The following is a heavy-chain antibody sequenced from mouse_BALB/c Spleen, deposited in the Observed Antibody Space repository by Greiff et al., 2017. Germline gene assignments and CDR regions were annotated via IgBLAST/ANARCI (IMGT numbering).Heavy chain of an antibody. J-gene: IGHJ3*01. CDR3: ASDYGSSYAGFAY. V-gene: IGHV2-2*02. Sequence: VQVVESGPGLVQPSQSLSITCTVSGFSLTSYGVHWVRQSPGKGLEWLGVIWSGGSTDYNAAFISRLSISKDNSKSQVFFKMNSLQANDTAIYYCASDYGSSYAGFAYWGQGTLVTVSA. D-gene: IGHD1-1*01. CDR2: IWSGGST. CDR1: GFSLTSYG.